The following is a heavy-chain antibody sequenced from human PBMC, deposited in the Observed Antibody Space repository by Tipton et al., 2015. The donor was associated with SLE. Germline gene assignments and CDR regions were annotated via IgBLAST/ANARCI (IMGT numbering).Heavy chain of an antibody. D-gene: IGHD3-10*01. CDR2: ISSSSSYI. CDR3: ARMVQGVHNWFDP. J-gene: IGHJ5*02. Sequence: GSLRLSCAASGFTFSNYNMNWVRQAPGKGLEWVSSISSSSSYIYSADSVKGRFTISRDNAKNSLYLQMNSLRAEDTAVYYCARMVQGVHNWFDPWGQGTLVTVSS. CDR1: GFTFSNYN. V-gene: IGHV3-21*03.